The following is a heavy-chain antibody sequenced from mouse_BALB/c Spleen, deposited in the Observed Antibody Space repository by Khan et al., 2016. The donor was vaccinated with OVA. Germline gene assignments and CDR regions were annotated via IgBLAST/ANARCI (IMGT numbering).Heavy chain of an antibody. J-gene: IGHJ2*01. Sequence: EVELVESGGSSVKPGGSLKLSCAVSGFTFSSYVMSWVRQTPEKRLEWVASISSGGSTYYPDSVKGRLTIFRDNASNIVNRHNSSLSSDDMALYYCAGEAYMYDEYYFDYWGQGTTLTVSS. CDR3: AGEAYMYDEYYFDY. CDR2: ISSGGST. V-gene: IGHV5-6-5*01. D-gene: IGHD2-14*01. CDR1: GFTFSSYV.